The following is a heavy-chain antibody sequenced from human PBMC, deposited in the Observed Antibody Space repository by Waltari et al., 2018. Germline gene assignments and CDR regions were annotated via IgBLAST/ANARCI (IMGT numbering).Heavy chain of an antibody. CDR3: ARDDPGIAAAGSDY. V-gene: IGHV1-69*09. J-gene: IGHJ4*02. D-gene: IGHD6-13*01. CDR2: IIPILGIA. Sequence: QVQLVQSGAEVKKPGSPVKVPCKASGSTFSSHANSRVRQPPGQRLEWMGRIIPILGIANYAQKFQGRVTITADKSTSTAYMELSSLRSEDTAVYYCARDDPGIAAAGSDYWGQGTLVTVSS. CDR1: GSTFSSHA.